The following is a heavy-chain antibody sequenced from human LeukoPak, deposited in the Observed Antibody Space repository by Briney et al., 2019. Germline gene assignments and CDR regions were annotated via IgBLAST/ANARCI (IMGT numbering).Heavy chain of an antibody. Sequence: GGSLRLSCKGPRFTFSSYSMNWVRQPPGKGLEWVSSIFPSGGEIHYADSVRGRFTISRDNSKSTLFLQMNSLRAEDTAIYYCATYRQVLLPFESWGQGTLVTVSS. V-gene: IGHV3-21*04. D-gene: IGHD2-8*02. J-gene: IGHJ4*02. CDR2: IFPSGGEI. CDR1: RFTFSSYS. CDR3: ATYRQVLLPFES.